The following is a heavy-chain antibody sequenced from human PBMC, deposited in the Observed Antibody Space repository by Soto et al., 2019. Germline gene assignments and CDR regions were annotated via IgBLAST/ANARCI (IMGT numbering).Heavy chain of an antibody. CDR1: GYTFTNYG. Sequence: VPLVQSGGEVKKPGASVKVSCKTSGYTFTNYGISWVRQAPGQGLEWLGWNAPYNTNTHPAPRLQGRLNVTTDTSTSTAYMELRSLTSDDSAVYFCARDARDSCSGGDCFYFDYWGQGALATVSS. V-gene: IGHV1-18*04. J-gene: IGHJ4*02. CDR2: NAPYNTNT. D-gene: IGHD2-21*02. CDR3: ARDARDSCSGGDCFYFDY.